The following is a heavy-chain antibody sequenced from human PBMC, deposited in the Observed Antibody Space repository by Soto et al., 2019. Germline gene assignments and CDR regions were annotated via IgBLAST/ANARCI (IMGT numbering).Heavy chain of an antibody. V-gene: IGHV3-53*01. Sequence: EVQLVESGGGLIQPGGSLRLSCAASGFTVNSKYMSWVRQAPGKGLEWASVIYSGGSTYYADSVKDRFTISRDNSKNTLYLQMNSLRAEDTAVYYCAKVALGGYYDSSGYRGAFDIWGQGTMVTVSS. CDR2: IYSGGST. CDR3: AKVALGGYYDSSGYRGAFDI. J-gene: IGHJ3*02. CDR1: GFTVNSKY. D-gene: IGHD3-22*01.